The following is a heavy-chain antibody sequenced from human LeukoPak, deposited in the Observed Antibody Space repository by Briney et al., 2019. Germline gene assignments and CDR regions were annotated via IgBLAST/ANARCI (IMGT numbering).Heavy chain of an antibody. CDR3: AREAIVGSYYFDY. D-gene: IGHD1-26*01. V-gene: IGHV3-48*03. J-gene: IGHJ4*02. CDR2: ISGSGSTI. Sequence: GESLKISCAASEFTFSSYGMNWVRQAPGKGLEWVSYISGSGSTIYYADSVKGRFTISRDNAKNSLYLQMNSLRAEDTAVYYCAREAIVGSYYFDYWGQGTLVTVSS. CDR1: EFTFSSYG.